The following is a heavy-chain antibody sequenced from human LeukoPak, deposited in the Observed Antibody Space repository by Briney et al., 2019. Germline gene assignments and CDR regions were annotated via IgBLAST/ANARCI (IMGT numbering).Heavy chain of an antibody. V-gene: IGHV3-53*01. CDR3: ARGGSYLSAFDI. CDR2: IYGGGSV. D-gene: IGHD1-26*01. Sequence: PGGSLRLSCATSGFTFSSYAMSWVRQAPGKGLEWVSIIYGGGSVFYAESVKVRFTISRHNSTNTLYLQMNSLRGEYTAVYYCARGGSYLSAFDIWGQGTMVSVSS. J-gene: IGHJ3*02. CDR1: GFTFSSYA.